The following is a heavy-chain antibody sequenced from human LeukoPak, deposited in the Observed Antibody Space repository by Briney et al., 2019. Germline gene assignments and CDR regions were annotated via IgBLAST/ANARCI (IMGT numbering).Heavy chain of an antibody. J-gene: IGHJ6*03. D-gene: IGHD6-6*01. CDR2: INPNSGDT. CDR1: GYIFTGYY. Sequence: ASVKVSCKASGYIFTGYYMHWVRQAPGQGLEWMGWINPNSGDTNYAQKFQGRVTITRDTSIITAYMELSSLRSEDTAVYYCARGWAARWGSAYMDVWGKGTTVTVSS. V-gene: IGHV1-2*02. CDR3: ARGWAARWGSAYMDV.